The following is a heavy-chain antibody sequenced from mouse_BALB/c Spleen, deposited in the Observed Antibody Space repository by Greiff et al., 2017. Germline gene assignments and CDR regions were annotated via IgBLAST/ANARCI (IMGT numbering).Heavy chain of an antibody. J-gene: IGHJ2*01. Sequence: QVQLQQPGAELVRPGASVKLSCKASGYTFTSYWINWVKQRPGQGLEWIGNIYPSDSYTNYNQKFKDKATLTVDKSSSTAYMQLSSPTSEDSAVYYCTRGDGNSDYWGQGTTLTVSS. V-gene: IGHV1-69*02. CDR1: GYTFTSYW. CDR3: TRGDGNSDY. CDR2: IYPSDSYT. D-gene: IGHD2-1*01.